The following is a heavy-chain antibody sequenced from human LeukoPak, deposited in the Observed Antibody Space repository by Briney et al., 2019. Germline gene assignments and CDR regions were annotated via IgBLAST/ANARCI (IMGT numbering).Heavy chain of an antibody. CDR3: ARQRTVAGTGFDY. D-gene: IGHD6-19*01. CDR2: ISYDGSNK. Sequence: PEGSLRLSCAASGFTFSSYAMHWVRQAPGKGLEWVAVISYDGSNKYYADSVKGRFTISRDNSKNTLYLQMNSLRAEDTAVYYCARQRTVAGTGFDYWGQGTLVTVSS. V-gene: IGHV3-30*01. J-gene: IGHJ4*02. CDR1: GFTFSSYA.